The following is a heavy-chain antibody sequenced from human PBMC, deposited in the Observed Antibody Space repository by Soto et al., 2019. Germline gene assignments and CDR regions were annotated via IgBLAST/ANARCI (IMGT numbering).Heavy chain of an antibody. J-gene: IGHJ4*02. CDR1: GGSISSGGYS. V-gene: IGHV4-30-2*01. D-gene: IGHD6-13*01. CDR3: ARSTGIAAAGIPLHYFDY. CDR2: IYHSGST. Sequence: QLQLQESGSGLVKPSQTLSLTCAVSGGSISSGGYSWSWIRQPPGKGLEWIGYIYHSGSTYYNPSLKSRVTISVDRSKNQFSLKLSAVTAADTAVYYCARSTGIAAAGIPLHYFDYWGQGTLVTVSS.